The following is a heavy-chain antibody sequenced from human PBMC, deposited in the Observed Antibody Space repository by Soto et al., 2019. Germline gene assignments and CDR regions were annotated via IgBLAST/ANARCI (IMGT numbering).Heavy chain of an antibody. D-gene: IGHD3-22*01. CDR3: ARDRRIVVVPHYFDY. V-gene: IGHV1-18*01. Sequence: ASVKVSCKASGYTFTSYGISWVRQAPGQGLEWMGWISAGNGNTKYSQKVQGRVTITRDTSASTAYMELSSLRSEDTAVYYCARDRRIVVVPHYFDYWGQGTLVTVSS. CDR2: ISAGNGNT. CDR1: GYTFTSYG. J-gene: IGHJ4*02.